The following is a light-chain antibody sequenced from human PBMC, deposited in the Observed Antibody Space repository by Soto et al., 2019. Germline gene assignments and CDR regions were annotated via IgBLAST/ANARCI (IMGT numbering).Light chain of an antibody. CDR2: GAS. J-gene: IGKJ4*01. CDR3: QQYKDWPLT. Sequence: EIMMTQSPATQSVSPGERTTLSCRASQSVSSNLAWYQQKPGQAPRLLIYGASTRATGIPARFSGSGSGTEFTLTISSLQSEDFAVYYCQQYKDWPLTFGGGTKVEIK. V-gene: IGKV3-15*01. CDR1: QSVSSN.